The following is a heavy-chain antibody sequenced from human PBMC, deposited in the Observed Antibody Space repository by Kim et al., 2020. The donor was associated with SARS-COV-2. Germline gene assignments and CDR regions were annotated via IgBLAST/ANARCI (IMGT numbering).Heavy chain of an antibody. D-gene: IGHD3-10*01. CDR1: GFTSSSYD. CDR2: IGTAGDT. V-gene: IGHV3-13*04. J-gene: IGHJ3*02. Sequence: GGSLRLSCAASGFTSSSYDMHWVRQATGKGLEWVSAIGTAGDTYYPGSVKGRFTISRENAKNSLYLQMNSLRAGDTAVYYCARGGGSGSYSGDAFDIWGQGTMVTVSS. CDR3: ARGGGSGSYSGDAFDI.